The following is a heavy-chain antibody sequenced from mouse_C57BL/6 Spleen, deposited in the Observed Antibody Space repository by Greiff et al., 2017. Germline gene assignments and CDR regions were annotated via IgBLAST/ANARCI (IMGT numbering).Heavy chain of an antibody. CDR3: ARGYYGSSSYWYFDV. Sequence: SGPELVKPGASVKISCKASGYSFTDYNMNWVKQSNGKSLEWIGVINPNYGTTSYNQKFKGKATLTVDQSSSTAYMQLNRLTSEDSSVYYCARGYYGSSSYWYFDVWGTVTTVTVSS. J-gene: IGHJ1*03. V-gene: IGHV1-39*01. D-gene: IGHD1-1*01. CDR1: GYSFTDYN. CDR2: INPNYGTT.